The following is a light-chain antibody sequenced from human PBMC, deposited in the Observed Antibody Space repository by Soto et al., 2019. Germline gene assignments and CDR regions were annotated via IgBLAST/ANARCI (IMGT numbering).Light chain of an antibody. CDR3: SSYAGTNTPYV. CDR1: SSDVGGYYY. CDR2: EVS. V-gene: IGLV2-8*01. Sequence: SVRTKPPSASGSPGQSVTITCTGTSSDVGGYYYVSWYQQHPGKAPKLMIYEVSKRPSGVPDRFSGSKSGNTASLTVSGLQAEDEADYYCSSYAGTNTPYVFGTGTKVT. J-gene: IGLJ1*01.